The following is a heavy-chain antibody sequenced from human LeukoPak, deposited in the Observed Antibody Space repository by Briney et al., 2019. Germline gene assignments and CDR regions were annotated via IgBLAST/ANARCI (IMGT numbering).Heavy chain of an antibody. CDR3: ARDKKSGESSEIDY. Sequence: GGSLRLSCAASGFTFSNYWVHWVRHAPGKGLVWVSRINRDGSTTKYADSAKGRFTVSRDNAKNTLNLQMNSLRAEDTAVYYCARDKKSGESSEIDYWGQGTLVTVSS. CDR1: GFTFSNYW. CDR2: INRDGSTT. V-gene: IGHV3-74*03. D-gene: IGHD3-10*01. J-gene: IGHJ4*02.